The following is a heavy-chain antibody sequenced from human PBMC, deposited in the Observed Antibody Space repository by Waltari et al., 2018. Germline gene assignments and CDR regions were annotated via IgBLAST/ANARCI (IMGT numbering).Heavy chain of an antibody. V-gene: IGHV1-69*09. CDR3: ASNRYSSGWSDAFDI. Sequence: QVQLQQWGAGLLKPSETLSLTCAVYGGSFSGYYWSWIRQPPGKGLEWMGRIIPILGIANYAQKFQGRVTITADKSTSTAYMELSSLRSEDTAVYYCASNRYSSGWSDAFDIWGQGTMVTVSS. J-gene: IGHJ3*02. CDR1: GGSFSGYY. D-gene: IGHD6-19*01. CDR2: IIPILGIA.